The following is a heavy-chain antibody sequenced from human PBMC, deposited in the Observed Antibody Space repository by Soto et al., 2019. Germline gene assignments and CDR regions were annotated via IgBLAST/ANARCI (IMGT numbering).Heavy chain of an antibody. V-gene: IGHV1-8*02. CDR3: ARGSYSSGWYYFDY. D-gene: IGHD6-19*01. J-gene: IGHJ4*02. Sequence: ASVKVSCKASGYTFTSYGINWVRQATGQGLEWMGWMNPNSGNTGYAQKFQGRVTMTRNTSISTAYMELSSLRSEDTAVYYCARGSYSSGWYYFDYWGQGTLVTVSS. CDR2: MNPNSGNT. CDR1: GYTFTSYG.